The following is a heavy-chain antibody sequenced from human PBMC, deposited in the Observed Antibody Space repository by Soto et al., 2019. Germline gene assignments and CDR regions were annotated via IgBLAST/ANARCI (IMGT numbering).Heavy chain of an antibody. J-gene: IGHJ4*02. CDR1: GGTFSSYA. CDR3: AGDYDGCGYYYY. V-gene: IGHV1-69*01. Sequence: QVQLVQSGAEVKKPGSSVKVSCKASGGTFSSYAISWVRQAPGQGLEWMGGIIPIFGTAKYAQKFQGRVTITADQSRCTSYMELSSLISEDTAVYYCAGDYDGCGYYYYWGKGNHVTVSS. D-gene: IGHD3-22*01. CDR2: IIPIFGTA.